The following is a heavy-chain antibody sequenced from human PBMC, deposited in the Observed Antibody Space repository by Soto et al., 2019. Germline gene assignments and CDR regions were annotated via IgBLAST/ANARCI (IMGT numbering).Heavy chain of an antibody. V-gene: IGHV1-3*01. CDR3: AREPEDGVPGDY. Sequence: VQLVQSGTEVKEPGASVRVSCKASGYTFTAHSLHWARQAPGQGLEWMGWIIVSHDRPRYAPQFQGRLTFETDRIATTVYMHLPRLTPEDTAVYFCAREPEDGVPGDYWGQGTPVVVSS. CDR1: GYTFTAHS. D-gene: IGHD2-8*01. CDR2: IIVSHDRP. J-gene: IGHJ4*02.